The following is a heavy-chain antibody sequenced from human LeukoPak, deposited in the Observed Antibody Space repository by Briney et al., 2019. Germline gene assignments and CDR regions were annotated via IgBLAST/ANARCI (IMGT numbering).Heavy chain of an antibody. Sequence: PSETLSLTCTVSGGSISSYYWSWIRQPPGKGLEWIGYIYYSGSTNYNPSLKSRVTISVDTSKNQFSLKLSSVTAADTAVYYCARGGYRPIDFDSWGPGTLVTVSS. J-gene: IGHJ4*02. CDR1: GGSISSYY. V-gene: IGHV4-59*01. D-gene: IGHD3-16*02. CDR3: ARGGYRPIDFDS. CDR2: IYYSGST.